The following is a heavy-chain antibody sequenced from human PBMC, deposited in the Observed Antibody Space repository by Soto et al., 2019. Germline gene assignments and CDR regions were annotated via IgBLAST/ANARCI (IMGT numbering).Heavy chain of an antibody. D-gene: IGHD2-2*01. V-gene: IGHV4-59*01. CDR3: ARVDCISTSCYGMDV. Sequence: SETLSLTCTVSGGSISSYYWSWIRQPPGKGLEWIGYIYYSGSTNYNPSLKSRVTISVDTSKNQFSLKLSSVTAADTAVYYCARVDCISTSCYGMDVWGQGTTVTSP. CDR1: GGSISSYY. CDR2: IYYSGST. J-gene: IGHJ6*02.